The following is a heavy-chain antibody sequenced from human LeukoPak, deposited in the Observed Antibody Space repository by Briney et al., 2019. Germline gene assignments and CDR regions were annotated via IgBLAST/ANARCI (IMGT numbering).Heavy chain of an antibody. V-gene: IGHV3-74*01. CDR2: IISDGSSV. CDR3: VRDSRYTMDV. J-gene: IGHJ6*02. CDR1: GFTFSDYL. Sequence: GGSLRLSCISSGFTFSDYLIHWVRQAPGKGAVWVSRIISDGSSVSYVDSVKGRFTMSRDNAKNTLYLQMNSLRAEDTAVYYCVRDSRYTMDVWGQGTTVTVSS. D-gene: IGHD1-14*01.